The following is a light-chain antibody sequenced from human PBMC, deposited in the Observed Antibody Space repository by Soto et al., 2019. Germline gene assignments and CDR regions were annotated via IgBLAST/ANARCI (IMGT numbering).Light chain of an antibody. J-gene: IGLJ2*01. Sequence: QSALTQPASVSGSPGQSITISCTGTSSDVGGYNYVSWFQQHPGKAPKFMIYDVSKRPSGVSNRFSGSKSGNTASLTISGLQAEDEADYYCSSYSSSSTYVVFGGGTKVTVL. CDR3: SSYSSSSTYVV. V-gene: IGLV2-14*01. CDR2: DVS. CDR1: SSDVGGYNY.